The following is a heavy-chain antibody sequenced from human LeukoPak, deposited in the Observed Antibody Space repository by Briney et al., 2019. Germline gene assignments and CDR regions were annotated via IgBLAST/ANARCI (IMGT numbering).Heavy chain of an antibody. V-gene: IGHV4-38-2*02. Sequence: KPSETLSLTCTVSGYSISSGYYWGWIRQPPGKGLEWIGSIHHSGSTYYNPSLKSRVTISVDTSKNQFSLKLSSVTAADTAVYYCARGPGSWDEDNWFDPWGQGTLVTVSS. CDR2: IHHSGST. CDR1: GYSISSGYY. CDR3: ARGPGSWDEDNWFDP. D-gene: IGHD6-13*01. J-gene: IGHJ5*02.